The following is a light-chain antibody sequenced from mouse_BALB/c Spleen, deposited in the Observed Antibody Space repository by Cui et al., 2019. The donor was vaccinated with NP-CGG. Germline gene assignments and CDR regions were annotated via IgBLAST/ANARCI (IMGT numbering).Light chain of an antibody. CDR1: TGAVTTSNY. CDR2: GTN. CDR3: ALWYSNHWV. V-gene: IGLV1*01. Sequence: VITQESLLTTSPGETVTLTCRSSTGAVTTSNYANWVQEKPDHLFTGLIGGTNNRVPGVPARFSGSLIGDKAALTITGAQTEDEAIYFCALWYSNHWVFGGGTKLTVL. J-gene: IGLJ1*01.